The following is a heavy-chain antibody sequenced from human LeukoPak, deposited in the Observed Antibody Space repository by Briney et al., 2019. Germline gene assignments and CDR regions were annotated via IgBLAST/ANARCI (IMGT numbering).Heavy chain of an antibody. Sequence: PGGSLRLSCAASGFTFDDYAMHWVRQAPGKGLEWVSGISWNSGSIGYADSVKGRFTISRDNAKNSLYLQMNSLRAEDTAVYYCAKRLTVVGTSPWTDWGQGTLVTVSS. CDR1: GFTFDDYA. CDR2: ISWNSGSI. V-gene: IGHV3-9*01. CDR3: AKRLTVVGTSPWTD. D-gene: IGHD6-19*01. J-gene: IGHJ4*02.